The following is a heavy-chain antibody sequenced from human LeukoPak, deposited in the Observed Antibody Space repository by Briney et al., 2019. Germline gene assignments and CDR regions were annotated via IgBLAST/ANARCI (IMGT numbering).Heavy chain of an antibody. D-gene: IGHD4-23*01. J-gene: IGHJ4*02. CDR2: MNPNSGNT. CDR1: GYTFTSYD. V-gene: IGHV1-8*01. CDR3: ARNPANDYGGNDQDY. Sequence: GASVKVSXKASGYTFTSYDINWVRQATGQGLEWMGWMNPNSGNTGYAQKFQGRVTMTRNTSISTAYMELSSLRSEDTAVYYCARNPANDYGGNDQDYWGQGTLVTVSS.